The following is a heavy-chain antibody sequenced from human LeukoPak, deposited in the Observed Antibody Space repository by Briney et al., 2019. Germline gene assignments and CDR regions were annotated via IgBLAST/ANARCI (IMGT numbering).Heavy chain of an antibody. D-gene: IGHD6-13*01. CDR2: IYSGGST. J-gene: IGHJ5*02. CDR1: GFTVSSNY. Sequence: GGSLRLSCAASGFTVSSNYMSWVRQAPGKGLEWVSVIYSGGSTYYADSVKGRFTISRDNSKNTLYLQMNSLRAEDTAVYYCAREMYSSRNWFDPWGQGTLVTVSS. V-gene: IGHV3-53*01. CDR3: AREMYSSRNWFDP.